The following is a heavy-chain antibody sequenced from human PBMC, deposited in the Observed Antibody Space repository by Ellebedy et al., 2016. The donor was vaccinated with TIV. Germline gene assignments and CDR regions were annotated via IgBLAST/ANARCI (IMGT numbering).Heavy chain of an antibody. CDR1: GFSFSSYT. V-gene: IGHV3-23*01. Sequence: GESLKISCVGSGFSFSSYTMSWVRQAPGKGLEWVSAIGGNGVAKVYADSVKGRFTISRDNSKNTLSLQMPSLRPDDTAMYFCAREVDGGAYYCSDYWGQGTLVTVSS. J-gene: IGHJ4*02. CDR3: AREVDGGAYYCSDY. D-gene: IGHD1-26*01. CDR2: IGGNGVAK.